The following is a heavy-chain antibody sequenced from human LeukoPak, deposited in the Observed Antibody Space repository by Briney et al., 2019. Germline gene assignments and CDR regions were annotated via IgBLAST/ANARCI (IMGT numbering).Heavy chain of an antibody. Sequence: PGGSLRLSCAASGLTFSSYGMHWVRQAPGKGLEWVAFIRYDGSNKYYADSVKGRFTISRDNSKNTLYLQMKSLRPEDTAVYYCAKEDSSGWYFDYWGQGTLVTVSS. V-gene: IGHV3-30*02. D-gene: IGHD3-22*01. CDR2: IRYDGSNK. CDR1: GLTFSSYG. CDR3: AKEDSSGWYFDY. J-gene: IGHJ4*02.